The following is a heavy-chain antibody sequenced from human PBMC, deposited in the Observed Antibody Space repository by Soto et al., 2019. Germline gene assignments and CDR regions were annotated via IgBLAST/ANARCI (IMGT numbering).Heavy chain of an antibody. CDR2: IIPVLGTI. D-gene: IGHD2-21*02. CDR3: ARGTLFCGGDCYFDH. CDR1: GTTFSSYG. V-gene: IGHV1-69*06. J-gene: IGHJ4*02. Sequence: QVQLVQSGAELKKPGSSVNVSCKASGTTFSSYGFNWVRQAPGQGLEWMGGIIPVLGTINYAQKFQGRVTITADKSTSRVSMDLSSLRSEDTAVYYCARGTLFCGGDCYFDHWGLGTRVTVSS.